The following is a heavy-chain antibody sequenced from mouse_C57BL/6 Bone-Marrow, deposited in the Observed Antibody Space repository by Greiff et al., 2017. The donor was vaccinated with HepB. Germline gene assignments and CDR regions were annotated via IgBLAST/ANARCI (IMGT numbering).Heavy chain of an antibody. CDR3: AKLRYYYAMDY. D-gene: IGHD1-1*01. Sequence: EVKLVESGGGLVKPGGSLKLSCAASGFTFSDYGMHWVRQAPEKGLEWVAYISSGSSTIYYADTVKGRFTISRDNAKNHLFLQMTSLRSEDTAMYYCAKLRYYYAMDYWGQGTSVTVSS. CDR2: ISSGSSTI. V-gene: IGHV5-17*01. CDR1: GFTFSDYG. J-gene: IGHJ4*01.